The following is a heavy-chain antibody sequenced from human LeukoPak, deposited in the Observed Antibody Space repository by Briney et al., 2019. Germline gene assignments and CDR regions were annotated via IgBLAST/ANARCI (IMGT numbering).Heavy chain of an antibody. Sequence: GGSLRLSCAASGFTFTSYEMNWVRQAPGKGLEWVSYISRSGSTMYYADSVKGRFTISRDNAKKSLYLQMNSLRAEDTAVYYCARGAEAGYYYYYMEVWGKGTTVTVSS. D-gene: IGHD6-19*01. J-gene: IGHJ6*03. CDR2: ISRSGSTM. V-gene: IGHV3-48*03. CDR3: ARGAEAGYYYYYMEV. CDR1: GFTFTSYE.